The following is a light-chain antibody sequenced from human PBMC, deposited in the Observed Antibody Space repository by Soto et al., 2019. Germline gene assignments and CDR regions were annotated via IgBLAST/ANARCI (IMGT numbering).Light chain of an antibody. Sequence: EIVMTQSPATLSVSPGERATLSCRASQSVSSNLAWYQQKPGQAPRLLIYGASTRATDISARFSGSGSGTEFTLTISSLQSEDFAVYYCQQHNSWPRTFGQGSKVEIK. V-gene: IGKV3-15*01. J-gene: IGKJ1*01. CDR2: GAS. CDR3: QQHNSWPRT. CDR1: QSVSSN.